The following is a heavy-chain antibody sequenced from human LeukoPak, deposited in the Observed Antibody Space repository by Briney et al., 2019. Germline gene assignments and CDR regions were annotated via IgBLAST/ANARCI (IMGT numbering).Heavy chain of an antibody. CDR1: GVSLSSHG. V-gene: IGHV3-33*01. Sequence: GGSLRLSCVVSGVSLSSHGIHWVRQAPGKGLEWVAFVWSDGSSEYYADSVKGRFTVSRDNSKNTVYLQINGLRVEDTTVYHCARDRGNDFLDYWGQGTLVTVSS. CDR3: ARDRGNDFLDY. CDR2: VWSDGSSE. J-gene: IGHJ4*02. D-gene: IGHD1-1*01.